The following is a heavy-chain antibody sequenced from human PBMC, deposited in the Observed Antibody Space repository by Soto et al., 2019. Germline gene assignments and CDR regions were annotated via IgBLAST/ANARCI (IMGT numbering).Heavy chain of an antibody. V-gene: IGHV3-9*01. D-gene: IGHD3-3*01. Sequence: EVQLVESGGGLVQPGRSLRLSCAASGFTFDDYAMHWVRQAPGKGLEWVSGISWNSGSIGYADSVKGRFTISRDNAKNSLYLQMNSLRAEDTALYYCALERYYDFWSGRTYSMDVWGQGTTVTVSS. CDR2: ISWNSGSI. CDR1: GFTFDDYA. J-gene: IGHJ6*02. CDR3: ALERYYDFWSGRTYSMDV.